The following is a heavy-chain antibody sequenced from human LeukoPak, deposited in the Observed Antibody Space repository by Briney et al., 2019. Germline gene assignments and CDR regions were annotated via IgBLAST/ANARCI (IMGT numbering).Heavy chain of an antibody. CDR3: AREVFGVVPAASNWFDP. CDR2: IYYSGST. CDR1: GGSISSYY. J-gene: IGHJ5*02. Sequence: SETLSFTCTVSGGSISSYYWSWIRQPPGRGLEWIGYIYYSGSTNYNPSLKSRVTISVDTSKNQFSLKLSSVTAADTAVYYCAREVFGVVPAASNWFDPWGQGTLVTVSS. D-gene: IGHD2-2*01. V-gene: IGHV4-59*01.